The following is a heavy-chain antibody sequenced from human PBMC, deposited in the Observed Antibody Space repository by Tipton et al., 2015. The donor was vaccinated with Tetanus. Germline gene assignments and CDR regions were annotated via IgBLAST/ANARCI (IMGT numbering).Heavy chain of an antibody. D-gene: IGHD6-19*01. J-gene: IGHJ4*02. CDR1: GFTFSSYG. CDR2: IWYDGSNK. Sequence: SLRLSCAASGFTFSSYGMHWVRQAPGKGLEWVAVIWYDGSNKYYADSVKGRFTISRDNSKNTLYLQMNSLRAEDTAVYYCARDQDSSGLLIDYWGQGTLVTVSS. V-gene: IGHV3-33*01. CDR3: ARDQDSSGLLIDY.